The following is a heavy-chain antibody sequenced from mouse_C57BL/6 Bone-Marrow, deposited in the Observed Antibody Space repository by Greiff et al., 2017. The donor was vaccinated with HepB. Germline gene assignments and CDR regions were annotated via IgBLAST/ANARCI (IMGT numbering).Heavy chain of an antibody. CDR3: VRDQGYYGSHWYFDV. Sequence: EVKVEESGGGLVQPKGSLKLSCAASGFTFNTYAMHWVRQAPGKGLEWVARIRSKSSNYATYYADSVKDRFTISRDDSQSMLYLQMNNLKTEDTAMYYCVRDQGYYGSHWYFDVWGTGTTVTVSS. CDR1: GFTFNTYA. CDR2: IRSKSSNYAT. D-gene: IGHD1-1*01. V-gene: IGHV10-3*01. J-gene: IGHJ1*03.